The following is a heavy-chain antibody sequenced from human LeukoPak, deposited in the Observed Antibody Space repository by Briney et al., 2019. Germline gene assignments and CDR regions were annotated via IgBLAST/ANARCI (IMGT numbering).Heavy chain of an antibody. D-gene: IGHD2-15*01. CDR3: ARVPSYCSGGSCLHGYYYYGMDV. J-gene: IGHJ6*02. CDR2: IYYSGST. V-gene: IGHV4-59*12. Sequence: KPSETLSLTCTVSGGSISSYYWSWIRQPPGKGLEWIGYIYYSGSTNYNPSLKSRVTISVDTSKNQFSLKLSSVTAADTAVYYCARVPSYCSGGSCLHGYYYYGMDVGGQGTTVTV. CDR1: GGSISSYY.